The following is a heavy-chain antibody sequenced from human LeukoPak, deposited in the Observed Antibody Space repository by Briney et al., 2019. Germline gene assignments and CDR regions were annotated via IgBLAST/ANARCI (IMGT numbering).Heavy chain of an antibody. V-gene: IGHV5-10-1*01. Sequence: PGESLRISCKGSGYNFTSYWISWVRQLPGKGLEWMGRIDPSDSYTNYSPSFQGHVTIPADKSISTAYLQWSSLKASDTAMYYCARRHYYGSGSYPYWGQGTLVTVSS. D-gene: IGHD3-10*01. CDR1: GYNFTSYW. J-gene: IGHJ4*02. CDR2: IDPSDSYT. CDR3: ARRHYYGSGSYPY.